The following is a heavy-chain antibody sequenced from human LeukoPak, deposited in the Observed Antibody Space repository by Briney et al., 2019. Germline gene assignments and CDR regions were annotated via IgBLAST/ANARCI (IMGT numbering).Heavy chain of an antibody. CDR1: GGSISSYY. V-gene: IGHV4-59*08. D-gene: IGHD5-12*01. Sequence: SETLSLTCTVSGGSISSYYWSWIRQPPVKGLEWIGYIYYSGSTNYNPSLKSRVTISVDTSKNQFSLKLSSVTAADTAVYYCARHEGGYTWYLGLWGRGTLVTVSS. J-gene: IGHJ2*01. CDR2: IYYSGST. CDR3: ARHEGGYTWYLGL.